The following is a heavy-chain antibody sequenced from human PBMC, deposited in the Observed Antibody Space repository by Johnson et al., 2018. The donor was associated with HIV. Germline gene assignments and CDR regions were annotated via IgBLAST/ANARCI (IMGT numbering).Heavy chain of an antibody. V-gene: IGHV3-7*04. CDR1: GFTFRTYA. Sequence: VQLVESGGGVVQPGRSLRLSCAASGFTFRTYAMHWVRQAPGKGLEWVANIKSDGSEKHFVDSVKGRFTIYRDNAKNSLYMQMSSLRAEDTAMYYCARGGYCSGGRCYSIHAFDIWGQGTMVTVSS. J-gene: IGHJ3*02. D-gene: IGHD2-15*01. CDR3: ARGGYCSGGRCYSIHAFDI. CDR2: IKSDGSEK.